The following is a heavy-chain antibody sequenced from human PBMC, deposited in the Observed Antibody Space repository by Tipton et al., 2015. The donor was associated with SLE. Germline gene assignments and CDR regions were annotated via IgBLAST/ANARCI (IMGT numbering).Heavy chain of an antibody. CDR1: GYTFTGYY. CDR2: INPNSGST. CDR3: AGALESVRAPGYMDV. Sequence: QSGPEVKKPGASVKVSCKASGYTFTGYYMHWVRQAPGQGLEWMGWINPNSGSTNYAQKFQGRVTMTRDTSTSTAYMELSSLRSEDTAVYYCAGALESVRAPGYMDVWGKGTTVTVSS. J-gene: IGHJ6*03. D-gene: IGHD3-3*01. V-gene: IGHV1-2*02.